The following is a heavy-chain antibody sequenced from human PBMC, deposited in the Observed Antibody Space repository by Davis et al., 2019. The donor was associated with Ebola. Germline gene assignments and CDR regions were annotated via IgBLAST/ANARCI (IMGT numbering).Heavy chain of an antibody. Sequence: MPSETLSLTCAVYGGSFSGYYWSWIRQPPGKGLEWIGYIYYSGSTNYNPSLKSRVTISVDTSKNQFSLKLSSVTAADTAVYYCARQGNRYSKKIDYWGQGTLVTVSP. D-gene: IGHD6-13*01. J-gene: IGHJ4*02. CDR1: GGSFSGYY. CDR3: ARQGNRYSKKIDY. V-gene: IGHV4-59*08. CDR2: IYYSGST.